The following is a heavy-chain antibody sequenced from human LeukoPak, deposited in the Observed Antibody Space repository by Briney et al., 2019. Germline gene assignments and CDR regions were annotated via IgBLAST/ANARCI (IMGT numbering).Heavy chain of an antibody. Sequence: PSETLSLTCAVYGGSFSGYYWSWIRQPPGKGLEWIGYIYYSGSTYYNPSLKSRVTISLDTSKNQFSLTLSSVTAADTAVYYCARKLGYCTSAGCFNNVDYWGQGTLVTVSS. V-gene: IGHV4-30-4*08. J-gene: IGHJ4*02. CDR1: GGSFSGYY. CDR3: ARKLGYCTSAGCFNNVDY. CDR2: IYYSGST. D-gene: IGHD2-8*01.